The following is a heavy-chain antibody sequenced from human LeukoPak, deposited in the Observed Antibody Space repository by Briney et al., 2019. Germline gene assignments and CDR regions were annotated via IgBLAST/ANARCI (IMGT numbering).Heavy chain of an antibody. Sequence: SETLSLTCAVYGGSFSGYCWSWIRQPPGKGLEWIGEINHSGSTNYNPSLKSRVTISVDTSKNQFSLKLSSVTAADTAVYYCARGRALYGDSRYLTKYFDYWGQGTLVTVSS. CDR3: ARGRALYGDSRYLTKYFDY. D-gene: IGHD4-17*01. CDR2: INHSGST. J-gene: IGHJ4*02. CDR1: GGSFSGYC. V-gene: IGHV4-34*01.